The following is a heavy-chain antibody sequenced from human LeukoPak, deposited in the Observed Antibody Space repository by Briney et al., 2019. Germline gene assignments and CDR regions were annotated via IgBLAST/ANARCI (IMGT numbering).Heavy chain of an antibody. J-gene: IGHJ6*02. V-gene: IGHV3-7*01. CDR2: IKQDGSEK. CDR3: ASAEYSSSGYYYYGMDV. Sequence: GGSLRLSCAASGFTFSSYWMSWVRQAPGKGLEWGANIKQDGSEKYYVDSVKGRFTISRDNAKNSLYLQMNSLRAEDTAVYYCASAEYSSSGYYYYGMDVWGQGTTVTVSS. CDR1: GFTFSSYW. D-gene: IGHD6-13*01.